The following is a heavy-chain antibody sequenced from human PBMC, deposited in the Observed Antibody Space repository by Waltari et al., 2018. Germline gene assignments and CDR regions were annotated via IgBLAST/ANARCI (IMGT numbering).Heavy chain of an antibody. D-gene: IGHD3-16*01. J-gene: IGHJ4*02. CDR3: AKYLGATETEATCTRAAECVIDH. CDR1: GFTFSSYA. CDR2: ITASGATT. V-gene: IGHV3-23*01. Sequence: EVQLLESGGDLVQPGGSLKLPCTASGFTFSSYAIPWVRQAPGKGLEWVSSITASGATTIYTDSVKGRFAISRDNSKSTLYLQMSSLRAEDTALYYCAKYLGATETEATCTRAAECVIDHWGQGTLVTVSS.